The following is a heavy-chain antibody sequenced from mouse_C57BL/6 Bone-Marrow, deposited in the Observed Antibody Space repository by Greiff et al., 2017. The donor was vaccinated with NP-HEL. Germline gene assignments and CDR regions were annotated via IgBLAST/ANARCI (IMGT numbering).Heavy chain of an antibody. CDR2: IDPSDSYT. J-gene: IGHJ4*01. Sequence: VQLQQPGAELVRPGTSVKLSCKASGYTFTSYWMHWVKQRPGQGLEWIGVIDPSDSYTNYNQKFKGKATLTVDTSSSTAYMQLSSLTSEDSAVYYCARWLLRYAVDYWSQGTSVAVSS. V-gene: IGHV1-59*01. D-gene: IGHD1-2*01. CDR1: GYTFTSYW. CDR3: ARWLLRYAVDY.